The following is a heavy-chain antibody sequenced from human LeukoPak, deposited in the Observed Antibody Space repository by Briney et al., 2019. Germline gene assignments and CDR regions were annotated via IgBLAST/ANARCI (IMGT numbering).Heavy chain of an antibody. Sequence: GGSLRLSCAASGFTFSSYEMNWVRQAPGKGLEGVSYISSSGSTIYYADSVKGRFTISRDNAKNSLYLQMNSLRAEDTAVYYCARGLEGYGDAFDIWGQGTMVTVSS. D-gene: IGHD2-15*01. CDR2: ISSSGSTI. CDR3: ARGLEGYGDAFDI. V-gene: IGHV3-48*03. J-gene: IGHJ3*02. CDR1: GFTFSSYE.